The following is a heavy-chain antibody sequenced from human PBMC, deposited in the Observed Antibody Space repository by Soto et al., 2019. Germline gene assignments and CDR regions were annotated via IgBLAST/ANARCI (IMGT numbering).Heavy chain of an antibody. CDR3: ARYFLRGRFFDS. V-gene: IGHV4-39*01. Sequence: QLQLQESGPGLVKPSETLSLTCSVSDGSFSSIYYWGWLRQAPGKGLEWLGNIYYSGHTYYNPSRKSRFDMSVDTSTNQFSLTLTSVTAADTAVYYCARYFLRGRFFDSWGQGTLVTVSS. J-gene: IGHJ4*02. D-gene: IGHD3-10*01. CDR2: IYYSGHT. CDR1: DGSFSSIYY.